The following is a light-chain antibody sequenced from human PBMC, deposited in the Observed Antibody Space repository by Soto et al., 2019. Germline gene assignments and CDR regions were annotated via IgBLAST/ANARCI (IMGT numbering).Light chain of an antibody. CDR1: ESVTSTY. Sequence: EIVLTQSPGTLSLSPGERATLSCRASESVTSTYLAWYQQKPGQAPRLLIYSTSSRATGIPVRCSGSGLGRDITLTISRLEPEDSAVYYCQQYSNSPITFGQGTRLEIK. CDR2: STS. CDR3: QQYSNSPIT. V-gene: IGKV3-20*01. J-gene: IGKJ5*01.